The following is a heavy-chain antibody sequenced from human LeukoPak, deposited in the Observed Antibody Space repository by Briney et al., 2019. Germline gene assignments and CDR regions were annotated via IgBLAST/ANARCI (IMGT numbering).Heavy chain of an antibody. CDR1: GGSISSGSYY. CDR3: ATPRDYVWGSYTY. CDR2: IYTSGST. J-gene: IGHJ4*02. V-gene: IGHV4-61*02. D-gene: IGHD3-16*01. Sequence: SQTLSLTCTVSGGSISSGSYYWSWIRQPAGKGLEWIGRIYTSGSTNYNPSLKSRVTISVDTSKNQFSLKLSSVTAADTAGYYCATPRDYVWGSYTYWGQGTLVTVSS.